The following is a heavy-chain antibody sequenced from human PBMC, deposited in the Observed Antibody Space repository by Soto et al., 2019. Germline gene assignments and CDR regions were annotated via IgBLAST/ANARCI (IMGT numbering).Heavy chain of an antibody. J-gene: IGHJ4*02. CDR2: ISGSGGST. Sequence: AGGSLRLSCAASGFTFSSYAMSWFRQAPGKGLEWVSAISGSGGSTYYADSVKGRFTISRDNSKNTLYLQMNSLRAEDTAVYYCAKEGRQWLVRPSLDYWGQGTLVTVSS. CDR1: GFTFSSYA. CDR3: AKEGRQWLVRPSLDY. D-gene: IGHD6-19*01. V-gene: IGHV3-23*01.